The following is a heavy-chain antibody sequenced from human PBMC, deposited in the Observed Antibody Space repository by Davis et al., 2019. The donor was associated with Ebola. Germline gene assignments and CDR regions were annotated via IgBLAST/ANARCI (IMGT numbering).Heavy chain of an antibody. CDR3: ARASGQLLTFTDIDY. Sequence: MPSETLSLTCTVSGGSISSYYWSWIRQPPGKGLEWIGYIFYTGSADYSPSLESRVTMSVETSKNQFSLNLNSVTAADTAVYYCARASGQLLTFTDIDYWGQGSLVTVSS. V-gene: IGHV4-59*01. D-gene: IGHD6-19*01. J-gene: IGHJ4*02. CDR1: GGSISSYY. CDR2: IFYTGSA.